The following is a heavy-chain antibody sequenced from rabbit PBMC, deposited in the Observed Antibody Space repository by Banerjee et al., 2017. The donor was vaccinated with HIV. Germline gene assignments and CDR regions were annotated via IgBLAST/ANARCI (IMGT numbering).Heavy chain of an antibody. D-gene: IGHD6-1*01. Sequence: QEQLEESGGDLVKPEGSLTLTCTASGFSFSSSYWICWVRQAPGKGLEWIACIVTGSSGSTYYASWAKGRFTISKTSSTTVTLQMTSLTAADTATYFCARGLTGVAGYGYGRSFKLWGPGTLVTVS. J-gene: IGHJ4*01. CDR3: ARGLTGVAGYGYGRSFKL. CDR1: GFSFSSSYW. V-gene: IGHV1S45*01. CDR2: IVTGSSGST.